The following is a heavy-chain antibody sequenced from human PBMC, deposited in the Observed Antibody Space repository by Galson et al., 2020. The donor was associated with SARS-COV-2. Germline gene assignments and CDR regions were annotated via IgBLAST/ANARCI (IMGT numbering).Heavy chain of an antibody. Sequence: ASVTVSCKPSGYTFSDHYMHWVRLAPGHGLEWMGRINPNSGDTDVAQKFQGRVTMTTDTSLTTAYMELSRLTSDDPAVYYCTRGSNSSPFYHFDPWGQGTLVTVSS. CDR3: TRGSNSSPFYHFDP. CDR2: INPNSGDT. D-gene: IGHD3-10*01. V-gene: IGHV1-2*06. CDR1: GYTFSDHY. J-gene: IGHJ5*02.